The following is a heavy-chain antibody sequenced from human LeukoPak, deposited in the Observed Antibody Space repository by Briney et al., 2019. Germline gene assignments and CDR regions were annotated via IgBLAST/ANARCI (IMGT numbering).Heavy chain of an antibody. J-gene: IGHJ6*03. Sequence: ASVKVSCKVSGYTLTELSMHWVRQAPGKGLEWMGGFDPEDGETFYAQKFQGRVTMTEDTSTDTAYMELSSLRSDDTAVYYCARGSSIHVLLYHYYYMDVWGKGTTVAVSS. CDR3: ARGSSIHVLLYHYYYMDV. V-gene: IGHV1-24*01. CDR2: FDPEDGET. D-gene: IGHD2-2*01. CDR1: GYTLTELS.